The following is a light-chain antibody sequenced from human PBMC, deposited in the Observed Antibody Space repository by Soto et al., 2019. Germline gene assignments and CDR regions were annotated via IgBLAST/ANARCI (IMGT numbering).Light chain of an antibody. CDR1: QAINKN. V-gene: IGKV1-39*01. Sequence: DIQMTQSPSSLSASVGDTVTITCRASQAINKNLHWYQQKPGQAPNLLIYSASDFQSGVPSRFSGSGSGTEFPLTTSRRQPEDSATYYRQHSFHTPSPLGQGTDLEL. J-gene: IGKJ2*01. CDR3: QHSFHTPSP. CDR2: SAS.